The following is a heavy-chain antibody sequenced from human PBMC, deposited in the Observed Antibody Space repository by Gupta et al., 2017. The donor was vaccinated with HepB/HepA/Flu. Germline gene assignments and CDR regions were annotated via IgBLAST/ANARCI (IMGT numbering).Heavy chain of an antibody. V-gene: IGHV4-34*01. CDR1: GGSFSGYY. CDR2: INHSGST. D-gene: IGHD6-13*01. J-gene: IGHJ2*01. Sequence: QVQLQQWGAGLLKPSETLSLTCAVYGGSFSGYYWSWIRQPPGKGLVWIGEINHSGSTNYNPSLKSRVTISVDTSKNQFSLKLSSVTAADTAVYYCARGTASGAAAGSLSGYFDLWGRGTLVTGSS. CDR3: ARGTASGAAAGSLSGYFDL.